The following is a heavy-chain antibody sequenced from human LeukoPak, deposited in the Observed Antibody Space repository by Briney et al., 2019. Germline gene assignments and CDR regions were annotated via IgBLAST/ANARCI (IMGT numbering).Heavy chain of an antibody. J-gene: IGHJ4*02. D-gene: IGHD3-10*01. CDR2: ISNDGSNT. V-gene: IGHV3-30*18. CDR3: AKEMGSRSSLFYFDY. Sequence: GRSLRLSCAASGFPFSSYGMHWVRQAPGKGLEWVAGISNDGSNTYYAESVNGRFTISRDNSKNTLYLLLNTLRGEDTAVYYCAKEMGSRSSLFYFDYWGQGILLTVSS. CDR1: GFPFSSYG.